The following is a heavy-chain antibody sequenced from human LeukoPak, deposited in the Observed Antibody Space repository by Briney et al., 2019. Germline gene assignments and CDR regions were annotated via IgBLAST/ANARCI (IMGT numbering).Heavy chain of an antibody. J-gene: IGHJ6*02. D-gene: IGHD3-10*01. CDR2: ISASGST. CDR1: GGSISSFY. CDR3: ARDHVYGSGSPYYYYGMDV. Sequence: SETLSLTCTVSGGSISSFYWSWIRQPAGEGLEWIGRISASGSTNYNPSLMGRVTMSVDTSKNQFSLKLSSVTAADTAVYYCARDHVYGSGSPYYYYGMDVWGQGTTITVSS. V-gene: IGHV4-4*07.